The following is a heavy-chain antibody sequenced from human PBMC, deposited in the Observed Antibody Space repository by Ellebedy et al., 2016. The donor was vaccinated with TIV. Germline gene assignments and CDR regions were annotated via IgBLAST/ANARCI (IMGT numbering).Heavy chain of an antibody. Sequence: PGGSLRLSCAASGFTFSDYYMSWIRQAPGKGLEWVSYISSSSSYTNYADSVKGRFTISRDNAKNSLYLQMNSLRAEDTAVYYCATHRSGIQLWFSFDYWGQGTLVTVSS. CDR2: ISSSSSYT. V-gene: IGHV3-11*06. CDR3: ATHRSGIQLWFSFDY. J-gene: IGHJ4*02. D-gene: IGHD5-18*01. CDR1: GFTFSDYY.